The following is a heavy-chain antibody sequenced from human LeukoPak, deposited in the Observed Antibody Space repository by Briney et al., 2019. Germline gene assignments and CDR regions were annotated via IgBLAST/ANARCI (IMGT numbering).Heavy chain of an antibody. Sequence: PGGSLRLSCAASAFTFSSYSMNWVRQAPGKGLEWVSSISSSSSYIYYADSEKGRFTISRDNAKNSLYLQMNSLRAEDTAVYYCARGGFGMDVWGQGTTVTVSS. CDR2: ISSSSSYI. CDR3: ARGGFGMDV. CDR1: AFTFSSYS. V-gene: IGHV3-21*01. J-gene: IGHJ6*02.